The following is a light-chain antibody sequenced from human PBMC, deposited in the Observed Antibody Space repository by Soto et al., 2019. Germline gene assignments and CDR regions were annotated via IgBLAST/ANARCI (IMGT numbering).Light chain of an antibody. Sequence: EIVLTQSPGTLSLSPGERATLFCRASQSVNREYLAWYRQKPGQAPRLLIHATSSRATGMLDRFSGSGSGTDVTLNVSSLQPEDSGVYYCQQYDATPRTFGQGTRVEI. V-gene: IGKV3-20*01. CDR2: ATS. CDR1: QSVNREY. J-gene: IGKJ1*01. CDR3: QQYDATPRT.